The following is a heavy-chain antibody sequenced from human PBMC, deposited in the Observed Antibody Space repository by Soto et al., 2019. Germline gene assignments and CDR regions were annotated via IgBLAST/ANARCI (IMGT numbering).Heavy chain of an antibody. CDR1: GGTFNRYT. D-gene: IGHD2-2*01. CDR2: IIPMFGIA. V-gene: IGHV1-69*08. J-gene: IGHJ6*02. Sequence: QVQLVQSGAEVKKPGSSVKVSCKGSGGTFNRYTITWVRQAPGQGLEWMGRIIPMFGIASYAQNFQGRVTITADKSPSTAYMELSSLRSEDTAVHYCAIDSGRSGVVPAAISAMDVWGQGTTVTVSS. CDR3: AIDSGRSGVVPAAISAMDV.